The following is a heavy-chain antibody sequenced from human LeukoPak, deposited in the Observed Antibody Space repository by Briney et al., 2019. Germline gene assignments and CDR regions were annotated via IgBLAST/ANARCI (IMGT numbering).Heavy chain of an antibody. Sequence: GASVKVSCKASGYTFTSYGISWVRQAPGQGLEWMGWINPNSGGTNYAQKFQGRVTMTRDTSISTAYMELSRLRSDDTAVYYCAREAIIVGATRDQGWYFDLWGRGTLVTVSS. CDR3: AREAIIVGATRDQGWYFDL. CDR2: INPNSGGT. D-gene: IGHD1-26*01. CDR1: GYTFTSYG. V-gene: IGHV1-2*02. J-gene: IGHJ2*01.